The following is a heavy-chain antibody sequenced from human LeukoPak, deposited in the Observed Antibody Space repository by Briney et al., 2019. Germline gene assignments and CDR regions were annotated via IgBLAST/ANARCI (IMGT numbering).Heavy chain of an antibody. J-gene: IGHJ4*02. Sequence: SETLSLTCTVSGGPISSGSYYWSWIRQPAGKGLEWIGRIYTSGSTNYNPSLKSRVTISVDTSKNQFSLKLSSVTAADTAVYYCTREGAARNFDYWGQGILVTVSS. CDR2: IYTSGST. V-gene: IGHV4-61*02. CDR1: GGPISSGSYY. CDR3: TREGAARNFDY. D-gene: IGHD6-6*01.